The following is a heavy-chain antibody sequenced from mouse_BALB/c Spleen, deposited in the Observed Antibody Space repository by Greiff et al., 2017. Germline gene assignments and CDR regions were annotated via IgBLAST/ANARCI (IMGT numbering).Heavy chain of an antibody. J-gene: IGHJ2*01. V-gene: IGHV3-6*02. CDR3: ARKVYRYFDY. CDR1: GYSITSGYY. CDR2: ISYDGSN. D-gene: IGHD2-14*01. Sequence: EVHLVESGPGLVKPSQSLSLTCSVTGYSITSGYYWNWIRQFPGNKLEWMGYISYDGSNNYNPSLKNRISITRDTSKNQFFLKLNSVTTEDTATYYCARKVYRYFDYWGQGTTLTVSS.